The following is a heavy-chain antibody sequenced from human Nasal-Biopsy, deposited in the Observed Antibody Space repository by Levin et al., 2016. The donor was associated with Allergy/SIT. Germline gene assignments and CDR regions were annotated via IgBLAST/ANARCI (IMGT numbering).Heavy chain of an antibody. V-gene: IGHV3-11*05. CDR2: ITGSSSYR. Sequence: GGSLRLSCEASGFIFSDHYMTWIRQAPGKGLESVSYITGSSSYRHYADSVKGRFTISRDNAKNSLYLQMNNLRAEDTAVYYCTRAWGDGYNNDYWGQGVLVTVSS. CDR1: GFIFSDHY. D-gene: IGHD5-24*01. CDR3: TRAWGDGYNNDY. J-gene: IGHJ4*02.